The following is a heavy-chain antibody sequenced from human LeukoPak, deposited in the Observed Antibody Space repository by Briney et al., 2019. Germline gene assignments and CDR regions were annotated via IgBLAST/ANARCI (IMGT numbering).Heavy chain of an antibody. CDR3: ARDGWLVDY. V-gene: IGHV3-7*03. CDR2: IKQDGSEK. Sequence: GGSLRLSCAASGSTFSSYWMSWVRQAPGKGLEWVANIKQDGSEKYYVDSVKGRFTISRDNAKNSLYLQMNSLRAEDTAVYYCARDGWLVDYWGQGTLVTVSS. J-gene: IGHJ4*02. D-gene: IGHD6-19*01. CDR1: GSTFSSYW.